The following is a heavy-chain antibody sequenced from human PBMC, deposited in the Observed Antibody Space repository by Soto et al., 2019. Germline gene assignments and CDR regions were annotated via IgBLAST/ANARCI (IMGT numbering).Heavy chain of an antibody. Sequence: SETLSLTCTVSGGSISNYYWSWIRQPPGKGLQWIGYIFSSGSTNYNPSLKSRVTISVDTSKNQFSLNLSSVTAADTAVYYCARQHRDFDYWGQGSLVTVSS. V-gene: IGHV4-59*08. CDR3: ARQHRDFDY. J-gene: IGHJ4*02. CDR2: IFSSGST. CDR1: GGSISNYY.